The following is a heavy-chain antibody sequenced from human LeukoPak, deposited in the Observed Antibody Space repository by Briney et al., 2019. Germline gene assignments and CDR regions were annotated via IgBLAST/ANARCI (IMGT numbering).Heavy chain of an antibody. J-gene: IGHJ4*02. D-gene: IGHD1-26*01. CDR2: IYDSGST. Sequence: PSETLSLTCTVSGGSISNYYWSWIRQPPGKGLEWIGYIYDSGSTNYNPPLKSRVTISVDTSKNKFSLKLSSVTAADTAVYYCARGGSYLGHCDYWGQGSLVTVSS. V-gene: IGHV4-59*01. CDR1: GGSISNYY. CDR3: ARGGSYLGHCDY.